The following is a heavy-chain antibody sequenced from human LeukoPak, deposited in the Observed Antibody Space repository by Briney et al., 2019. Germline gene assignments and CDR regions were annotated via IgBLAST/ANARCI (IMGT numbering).Heavy chain of an antibody. J-gene: IGHJ3*02. CDR2: IYYSGST. CDR1: GGSISSSSYY. D-gene: IGHD3-22*01. V-gene: IGHV4-39*01. CDR3: ARHDRYYDSSNAFDI. Sequence: TSETLSLTCTVSGGSISSSSYYWGWIRQPPGKGLEWIGSIYYSGSTYYNPSLKSRVTISVDTSKNQFSLKLSSVTAADTAVYYCARHDRYYDSSNAFDIWGQGTMVTVSS.